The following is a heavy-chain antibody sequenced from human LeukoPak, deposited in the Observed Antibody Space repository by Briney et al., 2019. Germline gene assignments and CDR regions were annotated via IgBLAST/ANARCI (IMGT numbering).Heavy chain of an antibody. Sequence: GGSLRLSCAASGFTFSTYEMNWVRQAPGKGLEWVSYINSRGNTKHYSDSVKGRFTVSRDNAKNSLYLQMNSLRAEDTAMYYCARDQNWIPDLWGQGTLVTVSS. CDR3: ARDQNWIPDL. CDR1: GFTFSTYE. D-gene: IGHD1-1*01. J-gene: IGHJ4*02. CDR2: INSRGNTK. V-gene: IGHV3-48*03.